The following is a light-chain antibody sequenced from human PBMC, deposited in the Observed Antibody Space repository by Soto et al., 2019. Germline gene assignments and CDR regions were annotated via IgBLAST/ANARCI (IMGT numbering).Light chain of an antibody. V-gene: IGKV3-11*01. Sequence: EIVLTQSPATLSLSPGERATLSCRASQSVSSYLAWYQQKPGQAPRLLIYDASNRATGIPARFSGSGSGTDFTLTIISLAPEDFAVYYCQQRSNWGVTFGPGTKVDIK. CDR3: QQRSNWGVT. CDR2: DAS. CDR1: QSVSSY. J-gene: IGKJ3*01.